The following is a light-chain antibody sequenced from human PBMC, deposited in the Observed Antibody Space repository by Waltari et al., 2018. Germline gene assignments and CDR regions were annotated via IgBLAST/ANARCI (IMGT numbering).Light chain of an antibody. CDR3: SSYTSISTSV. CDR2: DVN. CDR1: TSHVGGYDY. Sequence: QSALTPPAYVSGSPGQSITISCAGTTSHVGGYDYVAWYQQHPGRAPKLIVFDVNKLSSGISNRFSGSKSGNTASLRISGLQDEDEADYYCSSYTSISTSVFGTGTKVTVL. J-gene: IGLJ1*01. V-gene: IGLV2-14*03.